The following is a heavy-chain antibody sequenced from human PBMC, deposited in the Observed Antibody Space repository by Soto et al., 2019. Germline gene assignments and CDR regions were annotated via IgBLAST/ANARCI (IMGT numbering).Heavy chain of an antibody. D-gene: IGHD2-15*01. J-gene: IGHJ4*02. CDR1: GFTSSGSA. CDR2: IRSKANSYAT. Sequence: EVQLVESGGGLVQPGGSLKLSCAASGFTSSGSAMHWVRQASGKGLEWVGRIRSKANSYATAYAASVKGRFTISRDDSKNTAYLQMNSLKTEDTAVYYCTSIAVVAINWGQGTLVTVSS. V-gene: IGHV3-73*01. CDR3: TSIAVVAIN.